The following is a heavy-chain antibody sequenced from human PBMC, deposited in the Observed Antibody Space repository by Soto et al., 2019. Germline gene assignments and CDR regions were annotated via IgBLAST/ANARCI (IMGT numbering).Heavy chain of an antibody. CDR3: AKDYTSRGELYGMDV. CDR1: GFTFSSYA. J-gene: IGHJ6*02. D-gene: IGHD1-26*01. Sequence: GGSLRLSCAASGFTFSSYAMSWVRQAPGKGLEWVSAISGSGGSTYYADSVKGRFTISRDISKNTLYLKMNSLRAEDTALYYCAKDYTSRGELYGMDVWGQGTTVTVSS. V-gene: IGHV3-23*01. CDR2: ISGSGGST.